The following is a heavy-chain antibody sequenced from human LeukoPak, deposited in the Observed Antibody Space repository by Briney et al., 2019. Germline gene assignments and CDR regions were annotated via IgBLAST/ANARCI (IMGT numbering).Heavy chain of an antibody. Sequence: GGSLRLSCAASGFTFSSYWMSWVRQAPGKGLEWVANIKQDGSEKYYVDSVKGRFTISRDNAKNSLYLQMNSLRAEDTAVYYCARVMIQLWSPLDYFDYWGQGTLVTVSS. D-gene: IGHD5-18*01. CDR2: IKQDGSEK. CDR1: GFTFSSYW. CDR3: ARVMIQLWSPLDYFDY. J-gene: IGHJ4*02. V-gene: IGHV3-7*01.